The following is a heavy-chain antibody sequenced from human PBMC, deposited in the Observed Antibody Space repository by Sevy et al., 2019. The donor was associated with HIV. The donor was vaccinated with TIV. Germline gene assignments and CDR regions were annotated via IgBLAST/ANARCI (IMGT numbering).Heavy chain of an antibody. J-gene: IGHJ4*02. V-gene: IGHV3-7*01. CDR3: ARDRAYSALDY. CDR1: GFTFSGYW. Sequence: GGSLRLSCVASGFTFSGYWMTWVRQAPGKGLERIAFINDDGSRLGYVDSVRGRFTISRENTKNSLYLQMNSLRAEDTAVYFCARDRAYSALDYWGQGTLVTVSS. D-gene: IGHD5-18*01. CDR2: INDDGSRL.